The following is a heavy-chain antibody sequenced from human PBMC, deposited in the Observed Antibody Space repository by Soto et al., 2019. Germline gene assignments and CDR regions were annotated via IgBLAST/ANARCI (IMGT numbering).Heavy chain of an antibody. CDR1: GFTFSSYS. V-gene: IGHV3-48*01. CDR2: ISSSSSTI. Sequence: GGSLRLSCAASGFTFSSYSMNWVRQAPGKGLEWVSYISSSSSTIYYADSMKGRFTISTDNAKNSLYLQMNSLRAEETAVYYCARSQIWVDNDAFDIWGKGTMVTV. D-gene: IGHD5-12*01. J-gene: IGHJ3*02. CDR3: ARSQIWVDNDAFDI.